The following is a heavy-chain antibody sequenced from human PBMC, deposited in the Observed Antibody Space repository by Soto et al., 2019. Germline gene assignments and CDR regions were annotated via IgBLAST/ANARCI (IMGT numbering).Heavy chain of an antibody. CDR3: AKDRTPSLGYSGYDCFDY. J-gene: IGHJ4*01. CDR1: GFTFSNYA. Sequence: EVQLLESGGGLVQPGGSLRLSCAASGFTFSNYAMSWVRQAPGKGLEWVSGISGSGGSTYYADSVKGRFTISRDNSKNTLYRQMNSLRAEDTAVYYCAKDRTPSLGYSGYDCFDYWGHGTLVTVSS. CDR2: ISGSGGST. V-gene: IGHV3-23*01. D-gene: IGHD5-12*01.